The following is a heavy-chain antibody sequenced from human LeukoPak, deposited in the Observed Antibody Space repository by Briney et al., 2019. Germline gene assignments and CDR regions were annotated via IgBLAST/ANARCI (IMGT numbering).Heavy chain of an antibody. CDR1: GASISSSSSS. CDR3: ASGTFDDYGDYDRGDYFDH. Sequence: SETLSLTCTVSGASISSSSSSWGWVRQPPGKGPGWIGSIYYSGPTYDNPSLKSRVSISVDPSKNHFSLKVSSVTAADTAVYYCASGTFDDYGDYDRGDYFDHWGQGTLVTVSS. V-gene: IGHV4-39*02. J-gene: IGHJ4*02. D-gene: IGHD4-17*01. CDR2: IYYSGPT.